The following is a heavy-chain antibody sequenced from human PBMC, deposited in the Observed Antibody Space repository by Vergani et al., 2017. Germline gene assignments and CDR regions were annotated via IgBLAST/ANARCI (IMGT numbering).Heavy chain of an antibody. D-gene: IGHD6-19*01. V-gene: IGHV3-30*18. J-gene: IGHJ4*02. Sequence: QVQLVESGGGVVQPGRSLRLSCAASGFTFSSYGMHWVRQAPGKGLEWVAVISYDGSNKYYADSVKGRFTISRDNSENTLYLQMNSLRAEDTAVYYCAKDLRNIAVAGSPPGYWGQGTLVTVSS. CDR1: GFTFSSYG. CDR3: AKDLRNIAVAGSPPGY. CDR2: ISYDGSNK.